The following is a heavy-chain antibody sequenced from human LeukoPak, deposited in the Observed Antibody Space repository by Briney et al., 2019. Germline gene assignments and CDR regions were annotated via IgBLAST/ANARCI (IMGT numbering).Heavy chain of an antibody. CDR3: AKLMIVVVITFGGFDP. J-gene: IGHJ5*02. CDR1: GFTFSSYA. V-gene: IGHV3-23*01. CDR2: ISGSGGST. D-gene: IGHD3-22*01. Sequence: GGSLRLSCAASGFTFSSYAMSWVRQAPGKGLEWVSAISGSGGSTYYADSVKGRFTISRDNSKNTLYLQMNSLRAEDTAVYYCAKLMIVVVITFGGFDPWGQGTLVTVSS.